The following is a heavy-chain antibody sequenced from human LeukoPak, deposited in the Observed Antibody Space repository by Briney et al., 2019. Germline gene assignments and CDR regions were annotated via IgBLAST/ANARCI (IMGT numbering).Heavy chain of an antibody. CDR2: ISYDGSNK. CDR3: ARSYTAMVPPFDH. V-gene: IGHV3-30*04. CDR1: GFTFSSYA. J-gene: IGHJ4*02. D-gene: IGHD5-18*01. Sequence: GGSLRLSCEASGFTFSSYAMHWVRQAPGKGLEWVAVISYDGSNKYYADSVKGRFTISRDNSKNTQYLQMNSLRAEDTAVYYCARSYTAMVPPFDHWGQGTLVTVSS.